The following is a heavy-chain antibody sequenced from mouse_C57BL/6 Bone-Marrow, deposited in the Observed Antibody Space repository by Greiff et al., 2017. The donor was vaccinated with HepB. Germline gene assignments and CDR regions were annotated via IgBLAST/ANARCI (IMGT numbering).Heavy chain of an antibody. CDR1: GYTFTDYY. CDR2: INPYNGGT. V-gene: IGHV1-19*01. CDR3: ARGLRRFAY. Sequence: EVQLQQSGPVLVKPGASVKMSCKASGYTFTDYYMNWVKQSHGKSLEWIGVINPYNGGTSYNQKFKGKATLTVDKSSSTAYMELNSLTSEDSAVYYCARGLRRFAYCGQGTLVTVSA. D-gene: IGHD1-1*01. J-gene: IGHJ3*01.